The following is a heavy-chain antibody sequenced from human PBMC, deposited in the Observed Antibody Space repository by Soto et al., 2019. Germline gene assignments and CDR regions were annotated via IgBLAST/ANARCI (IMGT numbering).Heavy chain of an antibody. D-gene: IGHD6-19*01. CDR3: AKDQDDVAVAGLYYFDY. CDR1: GFTFSSYA. CDR2: ISGSGGST. V-gene: IGHV3-23*01. Sequence: GGSLRLSCAASGFTFSSYAMSWVRQAPGKGLEWVSAISGSGGSTYYADSVKGRFTISRDNSKNTLYLQMNSLRAEDTAVYYCAKDQDDVAVAGLYYFDYWGQGTLVTVS. J-gene: IGHJ4*02.